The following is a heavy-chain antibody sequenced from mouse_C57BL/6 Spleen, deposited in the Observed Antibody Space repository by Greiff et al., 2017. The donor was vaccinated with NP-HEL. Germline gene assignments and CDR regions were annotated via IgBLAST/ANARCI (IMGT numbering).Heavy chain of an antibody. J-gene: IGHJ2*01. CDR3: ARDYYGSSFDY. V-gene: IGHV3-6*01. D-gene: IGHD1-1*01. CDR1: GYSITSGYY. Sequence: DVKLQESGPGLVKPSQSLSLTCSVTGYSITSGYYWNWIRQFPGNKLEWMGYISYDGSNNYNPSLKNRISITRDTSKNQFFLKLNSVTTEETATYYCARDYYGSSFDYWGQGTTLTVSS. CDR2: ISYDGSN.